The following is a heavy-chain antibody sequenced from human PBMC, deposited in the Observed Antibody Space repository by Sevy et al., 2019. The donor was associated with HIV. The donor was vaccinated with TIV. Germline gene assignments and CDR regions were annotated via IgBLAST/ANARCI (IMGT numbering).Heavy chain of an antibody. Sequence: SETLSLTCAVYGGSFSAYYWSWIRQPPGKGLEWIGEINHSGSTNYNPSLKSRVTISVDTSNNQFSLKLSSVTAADTAVYYCARHCSSTSCSHAFDIWGQGTMVTVS. CDR3: ARHCSSTSCSHAFDI. J-gene: IGHJ3*02. CDR2: INHSGST. CDR1: GGSFSAYY. D-gene: IGHD2-2*01. V-gene: IGHV4-34*01.